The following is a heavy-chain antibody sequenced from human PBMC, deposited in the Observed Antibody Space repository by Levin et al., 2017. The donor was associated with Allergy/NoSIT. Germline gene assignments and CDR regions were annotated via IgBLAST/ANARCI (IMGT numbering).Heavy chain of an antibody. V-gene: IGHV4-61*03. CDR1: GGSVSTGSYY. D-gene: IGHD2-2*01. CDR3: ARDRVVPAGKDYYYYGMDV. Sequence: SETLSLTCTVSGGSVSTGSYYWSWIRQPPGKALEWIGHIHYSGSTKYNPSLKSRVSISVDTSKNHLSLRLTSVTAADAAVYYCARDRVVPAGKDYYYYGMDVWGQGTTVTVSS. J-gene: IGHJ6*02. CDR2: IHYSGST.